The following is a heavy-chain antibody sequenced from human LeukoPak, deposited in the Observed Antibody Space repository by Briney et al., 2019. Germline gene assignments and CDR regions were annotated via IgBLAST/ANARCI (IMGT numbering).Heavy chain of an antibody. CDR2: IYTSGST. Sequence: SQTLSLTCTVSGGSISSGSYYWSWIRQPAGKGLEWIGRIYTSGSTNYNPSLKSRVTISVDTSKNQFSLKLSSVTAADTAVYYCARLAPRRYGSGSYSPPPTLYYYYGMDVWGQGTTVTVSS. CDR3: ARLAPRRYGSGSYSPPPTLYYYYGMDV. J-gene: IGHJ6*02. D-gene: IGHD3-10*01. CDR1: GGSISSGSYY. V-gene: IGHV4-61*02.